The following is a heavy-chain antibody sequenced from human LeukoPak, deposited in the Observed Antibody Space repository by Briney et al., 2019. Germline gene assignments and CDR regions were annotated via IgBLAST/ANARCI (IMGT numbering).Heavy chain of an antibody. CDR3: ARGSADGFDI. J-gene: IGHJ3*02. CDR2: ISTYNGHT. D-gene: IGHD3-10*01. CDR1: GYTFTSYA. Sequence: ASVKVSCKPSGYTFTSYALSWVRQAPGQGLEWMGWISTYNGHTNYAQKFQGRVTMTTDTSTSTSYTELRSLTSNDTAVYFCARGSADGFDIWGQGTMVIVSS. V-gene: IGHV1-18*01.